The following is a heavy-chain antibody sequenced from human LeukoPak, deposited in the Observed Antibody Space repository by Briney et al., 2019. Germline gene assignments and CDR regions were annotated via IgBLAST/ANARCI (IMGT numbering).Heavy chain of an antibody. CDR3: ATGSSGWYYKLDY. V-gene: IGHV4-34*01. D-gene: IGHD6-19*01. J-gene: IGHJ4*02. CDR1: GGSFSGYY. Sequence: SETPSLTCAVYGGSFSGYYWSWIRQPPGKGLEWIGEINHSGSTNYNPSLKSRVTISVDTSKNQFSLKLSSVPAADTAVYYCATGSSGWYYKLDYWGQGTLVTVSS. CDR2: INHSGST.